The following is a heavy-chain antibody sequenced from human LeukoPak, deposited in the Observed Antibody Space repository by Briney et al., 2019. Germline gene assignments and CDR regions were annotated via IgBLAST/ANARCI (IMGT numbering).Heavy chain of an antibody. V-gene: IGHV1-8*01. Sequence: ASVKVSCKASGYTLTSYDINWVRQATGQGLEWMGWMNPNSGNTGYAQKFQGRVTMTRNTSISTAYMELSSLRSEDTAVYYCATWGLIVGATIDYWGQGTLVTVSS. CDR2: MNPNSGNT. D-gene: IGHD1-26*01. J-gene: IGHJ4*02. CDR3: ATWGLIVGATIDY. CDR1: GYTLTSYD.